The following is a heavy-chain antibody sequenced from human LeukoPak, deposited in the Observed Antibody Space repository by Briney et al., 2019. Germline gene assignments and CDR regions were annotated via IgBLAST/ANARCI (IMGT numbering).Heavy chain of an antibody. CDR1: GFTFA. CDR2: ISNSDSNT. Sequence: PGGSLRLSCAASGFTFAMSWVRQAPGKGLEWVSTISNSDSNTYYTDSVKGRFTISRDNAKNSLFLEMNSLRPEDTAFYYCVKDIGAYDDLTGFYAFDLWGQGTMVTASS. J-gene: IGHJ3*01. CDR3: VKDIGAYDDLTGFYAFDL. D-gene: IGHD7-27*01. V-gene: IGHV3-23*01.